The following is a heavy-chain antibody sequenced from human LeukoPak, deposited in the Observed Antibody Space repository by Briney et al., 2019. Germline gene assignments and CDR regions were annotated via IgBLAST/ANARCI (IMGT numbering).Heavy chain of an antibody. Sequence: PGGSLRLSGAASGFTFNNYGMHWVRQAPGKGLEWVAVISYDGRNIHYPDSVKGRFTISRDISTDTLWLQMDSLRTEDTAVYYCAKGPLRGTAAAIDYWGQGTLVTVSS. CDR1: GFTFNNYG. CDR2: ISYDGRNI. V-gene: IGHV3-30*18. J-gene: IGHJ4*02. D-gene: IGHD2-2*01. CDR3: AKGPLRGTAAAIDY.